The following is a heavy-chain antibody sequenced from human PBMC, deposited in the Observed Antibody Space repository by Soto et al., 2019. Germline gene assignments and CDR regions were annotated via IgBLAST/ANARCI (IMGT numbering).Heavy chain of an antibody. V-gene: IGHV1-69*01. D-gene: IGHD3-22*01. Sequence: QVQLVQSGAEVKKPGSSVKVSCKASVGTFSSYAISWVRQAPGQGLEWMGGIIAIFGTANYAQKFQGRVTITADEPTSTAYMELSSLRSEDTAVYYCARGRTGSSGYYWWYFDLWGRGTLVTVPS. CDR2: IIAIFGTA. CDR3: ARGRTGSSGYYWWYFDL. CDR1: VGTFSSYA. J-gene: IGHJ2*01.